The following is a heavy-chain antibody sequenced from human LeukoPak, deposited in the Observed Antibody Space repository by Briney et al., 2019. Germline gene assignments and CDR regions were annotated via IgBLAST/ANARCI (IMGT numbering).Heavy chain of an antibody. D-gene: IGHD1-1*01. Sequence: ASVKVSCKASGGTFSSYAISWVRQAPGQGLEWMGWISAYNGNTNYAQKLQGRVTMTTDTSTSTAYMELRSLRSDDTAVYYCARDNWNFPHFDYWGQGTLVTVSS. V-gene: IGHV1-18*01. CDR1: GGTFSSYA. CDR3: ARDNWNFPHFDY. CDR2: ISAYNGNT. J-gene: IGHJ4*02.